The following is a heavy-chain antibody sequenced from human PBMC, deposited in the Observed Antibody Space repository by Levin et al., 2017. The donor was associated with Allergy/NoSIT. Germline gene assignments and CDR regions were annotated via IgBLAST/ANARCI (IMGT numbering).Heavy chain of an antibody. V-gene: IGHV1-58*01. CDR3: AADQGYSSGWYWGNFDY. CDR2: IVVGSGNT. J-gene: IGHJ4*02. CDR1: GFTFTSSA. Sequence: SVKVSCKASGFTFTSSAVQWVRQARGQRLEWIGWIVVGSGNTNYAQKFQERVTITRDMSTSTAYMELSSLRSEDTAVYYCAADQGYSSGWYWGNFDYWGQGTLVTVSS. D-gene: IGHD6-19*01.